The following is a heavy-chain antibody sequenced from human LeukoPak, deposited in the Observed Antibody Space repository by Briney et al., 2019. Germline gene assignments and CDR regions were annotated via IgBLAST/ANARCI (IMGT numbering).Heavy chain of an antibody. J-gene: IGHJ6*02. V-gene: IGHV3-21*01. CDR3: ARDRRYCSGGSCYRSYYYYGMDV. CDR2: ISSSSSYI. CDR1: GFTFSSYS. D-gene: IGHD2-15*01. Sequence: GGSLRLSCAASGFTFSSYSMNWVRQAPGKGLEWVSSISSSSSYIYYADSVKGRFTISRDNAKNSLYLQMNSLRAEDTAVYYCARDRRYCSGGSCYRSYYYYGMDVWGQGTTVTVSS.